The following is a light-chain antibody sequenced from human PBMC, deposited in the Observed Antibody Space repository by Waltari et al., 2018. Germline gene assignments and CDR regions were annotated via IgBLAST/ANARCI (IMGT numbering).Light chain of an antibody. CDR1: QSISSY. J-gene: IGKJ1*01. V-gene: IGKV1-39*01. Sequence: DIQMTQSPSSLSASVGDRVTITCRASQSISSYLNWYQQKPGKAPKLLIYAASSLQSGVPSRFSGSGAGTDFTHTISSLQPEEFATYYCQQSYSTPWTFGQGTKVEIK. CDR2: AAS. CDR3: QQSYSTPWT.